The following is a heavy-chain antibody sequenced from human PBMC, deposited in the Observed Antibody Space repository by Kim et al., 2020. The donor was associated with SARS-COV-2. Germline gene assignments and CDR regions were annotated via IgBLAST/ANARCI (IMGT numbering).Heavy chain of an antibody. CDR1: GDSVSINSAA. CDR2: TYYRSKWYN. CDR3: ARNWSPIGYQLLATDYYYGMDV. J-gene: IGHJ6*02. V-gene: IGHV6-1*01. D-gene: IGHD2-2*01. Sequence: SQTLSLTCAISGDSVSINSAAWNWIRQFPSRGLEWLGRTYYRSKWYNDYAVSVKSRITINPDTSKNQFSLQLNSVTPEDTAVYYCARNWSPIGYQLLATDYYYGMDVWGQGTTVTVSS.